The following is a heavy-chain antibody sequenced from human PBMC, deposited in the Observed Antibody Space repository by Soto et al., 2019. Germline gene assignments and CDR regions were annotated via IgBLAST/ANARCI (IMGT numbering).Heavy chain of an antibody. CDR2: MNPNSGNT. V-gene: IGHV1-8*01. Sequence: QVQLVQSGAEVKKPGASVKVSCKASGYTFTSYDINWVLQATGQGLEWMGWMNPNSGNTGYAQKFQGRVTMTRDTSISTGYMELRRLRSEDTAVYYCARRSYVVGATWDYWGQGTLVTVYS. CDR3: ARRSYVVGATWDY. J-gene: IGHJ4*02. D-gene: IGHD1-26*01. CDR1: GYTFTSYD.